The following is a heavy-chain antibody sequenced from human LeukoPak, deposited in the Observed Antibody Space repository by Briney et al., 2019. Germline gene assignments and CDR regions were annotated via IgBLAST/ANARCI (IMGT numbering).Heavy chain of an antibody. V-gene: IGHV1-2*02. Sequence: GASVKVSCKASGYTFTGFYMHWVRQAPGQGLEWMGWINPNSGGTNYAQKFQGRVSMTRDTSINTAYMELSSLGSDDTAVYYCAREEVSVISDTCCSGLGYWGQGTLVTVSS. CDR2: INPNSGGT. D-gene: IGHD3-10*01. CDR1: GYTFTGFY. CDR3: AREEVSVISDTCCSGLGY. J-gene: IGHJ4*02.